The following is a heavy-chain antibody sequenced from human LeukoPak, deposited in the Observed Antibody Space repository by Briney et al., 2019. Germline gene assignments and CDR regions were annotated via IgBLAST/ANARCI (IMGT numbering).Heavy chain of an antibody. D-gene: IGHD5-18*01. J-gene: IGHJ4*02. CDR3: ALRGYSYGFDY. Sequence: PGGSLRLSCAASGFTFSDYYMTSVRQAPGKGLEWVSAISGSGSYTYYADSVKGRFTISRDNSKNTLYLQMSSLRAEDTAVYYCALRGYSYGFDYWGQGTLVTVSS. CDR1: GFTFSDYY. V-gene: IGHV3-23*01. CDR2: ISGSGSYT.